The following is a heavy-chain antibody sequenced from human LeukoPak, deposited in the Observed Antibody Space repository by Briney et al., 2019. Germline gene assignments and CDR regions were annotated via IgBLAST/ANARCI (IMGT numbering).Heavy chain of an antibody. D-gene: IGHD1-1*01. J-gene: IGHJ3*02. CDR1: GGSISSSSYY. Sequence: SETLSLTCTVSGGSISSSSYYWGWIRQPPGKGLEWIGSIYYSRSTYYNPSLKSRVTISVDTSKNQFSLKLSSVTAADTAVYYCARPLRYDAFDIWGQGTMVTVSS. CDR3: ARPLRYDAFDI. CDR2: IYYSRST. V-gene: IGHV4-39*01.